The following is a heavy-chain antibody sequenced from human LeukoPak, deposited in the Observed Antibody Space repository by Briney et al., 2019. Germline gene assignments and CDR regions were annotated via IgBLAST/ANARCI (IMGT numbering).Heavy chain of an antibody. V-gene: IGHV3-53*04. Sequence: PGGSLRLSCAASGFTVSNNYMSWVRQAPGEGLEWVSVIYNDGNTYYADSVKGRFTISRHNSKNTLYLQMNSLRAEDTAVYYCARRGYSHWGFDYWGQGTLVTVSS. D-gene: IGHD5-18*01. J-gene: IGHJ4*02. CDR1: GFTVSNNY. CDR3: ARRGYSHWGFDY. CDR2: IYNDGNT.